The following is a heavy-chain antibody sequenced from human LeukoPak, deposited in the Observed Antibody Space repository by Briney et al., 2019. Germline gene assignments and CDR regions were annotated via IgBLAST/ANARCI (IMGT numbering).Heavy chain of an antibody. CDR3: ARDPTPYYYDSSGYYPKKRGFDY. D-gene: IGHD3-22*01. V-gene: IGHV1-69*04. CDR1: GGTFSSYA. CDR2: IIPILGIA. J-gene: IGHJ4*02. Sequence: GASVKVSCKASGGTFSSYAISWGRQAPGQGLEWMGRIIPILGIANYAQKFQGRVTITADKSTSTAYMELSSLRSEDTAVYYCARDPTPYYYDSSGYYPKKRGFDYWGQGTLVTVSS.